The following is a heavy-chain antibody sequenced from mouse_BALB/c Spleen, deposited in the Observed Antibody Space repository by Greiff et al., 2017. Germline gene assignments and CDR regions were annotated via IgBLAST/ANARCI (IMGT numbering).Heavy chain of an antibody. Sequence: EVKLVESGGGLVQPGGSRKLSCAASGFTFSDYGMAWVRQAPGKGPEWVAFISNLAYSIYYADTVTGRFTISRENAKNTLYLEMSSLRSEDTAMYYCARVYYDYDRYYSDYWGQGTTLTVSS. CDR1: GFTFSDYG. J-gene: IGHJ2*01. CDR3: ARVYYDYDRYYSDY. CDR2: ISNLAYSI. D-gene: IGHD2-4*01. V-gene: IGHV5-15*02.